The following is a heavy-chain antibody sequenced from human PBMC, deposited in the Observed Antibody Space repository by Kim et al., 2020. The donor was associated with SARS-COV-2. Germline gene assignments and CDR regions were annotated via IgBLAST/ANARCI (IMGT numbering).Heavy chain of an antibody. CDR3: AKAGGKDLVISK. CDR1: GDSINTYY. V-gene: IGHV4-59*13. CDR2: IYYTVST. J-gene: IGHJ4*02. Sequence: SETLSLTCTVSGDSINTYYWSWIRQPPGKGLVWIGHIYYTVSTRNNPSLKSRLTISADTSKNQFSLKLSSVTTADTAVYFCAKAGGKDLVISKWGQGTLV. D-gene: IGHD2-21*01.